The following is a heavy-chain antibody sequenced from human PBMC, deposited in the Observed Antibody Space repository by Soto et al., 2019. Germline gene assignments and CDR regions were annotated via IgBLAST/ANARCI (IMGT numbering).Heavy chain of an antibody. CDR3: AREFTMIPRSPGRGWFDP. CDR2: IYYSGST. Sequence: SETLSLTCTVSGGSISSGDYYWSWIRQPPGKGLEWIGYIYYSGSTYYNPSLKSRVTISVDTSKNQFSLKLSSVTAADTAVYYCAREFTMIPRSPGRGWFDPWGQGTLVTVSS. D-gene: IGHD3-22*01. CDR1: GGSISSGDYY. V-gene: IGHV4-30-4*01. J-gene: IGHJ5*02.